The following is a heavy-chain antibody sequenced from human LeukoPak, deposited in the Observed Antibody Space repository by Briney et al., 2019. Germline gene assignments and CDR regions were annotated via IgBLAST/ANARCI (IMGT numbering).Heavy chain of an antibody. J-gene: IGHJ5*02. CDR3: ARVRLRMAVAGPYNWFDP. D-gene: IGHD6-19*01. CDR1: GYTFTGYY. V-gene: IGHV1-2*02. CDR2: VNPNSGGT. Sequence: GASVKVSCKASGYTFTGYYMHWVRQAPGQGLEWMGWVNPNSGGTNYTQKFQGRVTMTRDTSISTAYMELSRLRSDDTAVYYCARVRLRMAVAGPYNWFDPWGQGTLVTVSS.